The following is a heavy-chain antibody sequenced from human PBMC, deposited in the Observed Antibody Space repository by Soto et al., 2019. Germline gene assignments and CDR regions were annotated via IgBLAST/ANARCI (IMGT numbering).Heavy chain of an antibody. Sequence: GGSLRLSCAASGFTFSSYAMSWVRQAPGKGLEWVSAISDSGDKTYYADSVKGRFTVSRDNSKNTLYLQMNSLRAEDTAVYFCAKDPNDYDSSAYYVDYWGRGTLVTVSS. CDR3: AKDPNDYDSSAYYVDY. D-gene: IGHD3-22*01. V-gene: IGHV3-23*01. CDR1: GFTFSSYA. CDR2: ISDSGDKT. J-gene: IGHJ4*02.